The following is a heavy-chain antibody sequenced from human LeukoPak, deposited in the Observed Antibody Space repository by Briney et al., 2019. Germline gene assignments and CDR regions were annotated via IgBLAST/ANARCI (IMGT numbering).Heavy chain of an antibody. J-gene: IGHJ4*02. CDR3: AKRGLSGTKEFDY. V-gene: IGHV3-23*01. Sequence: PGGSLRLSCAASGFTFSTYGMSWVRQAPGKGLEWVSAILGSGANTYYADCVKGRFTISRDNSKNTLYLHMNSLRAEDTAVYYCAKRGLSGTKEFDYWGQGTLVTVSS. CDR1: GFTFSTYG. D-gene: IGHD1-7*01. CDR2: ILGSGANT.